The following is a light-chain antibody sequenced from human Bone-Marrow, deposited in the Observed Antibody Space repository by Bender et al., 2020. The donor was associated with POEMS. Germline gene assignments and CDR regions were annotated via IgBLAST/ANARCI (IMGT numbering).Light chain of an antibody. V-gene: IGLV3-1*01. CDR1: KLGEEY. CDR2: QDT. J-gene: IGLJ2*01. CDR3: QSWCSNTAV. Sequence: SFDLIQTPSLSVSPGQTATITCSGEKLGEEYACWYQQKPGQSPVVVIYQDTKRPSGIPERFSGSTSGNTASLTISGTQTMDEADYYCQSWCSNTAVFGGGTKLTVL.